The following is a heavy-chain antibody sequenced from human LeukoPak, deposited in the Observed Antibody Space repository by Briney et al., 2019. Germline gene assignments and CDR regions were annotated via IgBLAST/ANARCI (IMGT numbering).Heavy chain of an antibody. CDR2: IRYDGSNK. CDR3: AKGQLTYYDPNWFDP. V-gene: IGHV3-30*02. CDR1: GFTFSSSG. D-gene: IGHD3-3*01. Sequence: PGGSLRLSCAASGFTFSSSGMHWVRQAPGKGLEWVAFIRYDGSNKYYADSVKGRFTISRDNSKNTLYLQMNSLRAEDTAVYYCAKGQLTYYDPNWFDPWGQGTLVTVSS. J-gene: IGHJ5*02.